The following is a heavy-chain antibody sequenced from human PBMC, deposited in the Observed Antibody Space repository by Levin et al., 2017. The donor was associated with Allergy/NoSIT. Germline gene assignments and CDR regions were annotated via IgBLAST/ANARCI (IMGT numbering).Heavy chain of an antibody. J-gene: IGHJ3*02. D-gene: IGHD3-10*01. CDR3: ARRNYYGSGSYYKGAAFDI. CDR1: GGSISSSSYY. Sequence: PSETLSLTCTVSGGSISSSSYYWGWIRQPPGTGLEWIGSIYYSGSTYYNPSLKSRVTVSVDTSKNQFSLKLSSVTAADTAVYYCARRNYYGSGSYYKGAAFDIWGQGTMVTVSS. V-gene: IGHV4-39*01. CDR2: IYYSGST.